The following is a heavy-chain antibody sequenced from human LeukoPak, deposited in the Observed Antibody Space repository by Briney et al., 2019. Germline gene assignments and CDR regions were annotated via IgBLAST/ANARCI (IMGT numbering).Heavy chain of an antibody. CDR1: GFTFGYHA. V-gene: IGHV3-49*04. CDR3: TRDLVSISHPYSFAY. Sequence: GGSQRLSCTASGFTFGYHAINWVRQAPGGGLEWLGFIRSQAHSGTTEYATSVKDRFTISRDDYKSIAYLQINSLKAEDTAVYYCTRDLVSISHPYSFAYWGQGTLVTVSS. D-gene: IGHD2-2*01. CDR2: IRSQAHSGTT. J-gene: IGHJ4*02.